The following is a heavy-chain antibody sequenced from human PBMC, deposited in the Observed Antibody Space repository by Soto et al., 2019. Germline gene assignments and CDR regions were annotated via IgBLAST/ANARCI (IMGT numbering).Heavy chain of an antibody. D-gene: IGHD4-17*01. CDR1: GYSFTSYW. Sequence: GESLKISCKGSGYSFTSYWIGWVRQMPGKGLEWMGIIYPGDSDTRYSPSFQGQVTISADKSISTAYLQWSSLKASDTAMYYCARQGSTVTRHRYFDYWGQGTLVTVSS. V-gene: IGHV5-51*01. CDR2: IYPGDSDT. J-gene: IGHJ4*02. CDR3: ARQGSTVTRHRYFDY.